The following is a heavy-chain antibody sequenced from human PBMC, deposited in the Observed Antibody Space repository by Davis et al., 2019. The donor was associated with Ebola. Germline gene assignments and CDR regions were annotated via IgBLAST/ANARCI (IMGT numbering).Heavy chain of an antibody. CDR1: GFTFGSYW. J-gene: IGHJ6*02. CDR3: ARDRPLDFFFGDYYGMDV. D-gene: IGHD3-16*01. Sequence: GESLKISCAASGFTFGSYWMHWVRQAPGKGLEWVSSISSDSDYIYYADSAKGRFTISRDNAKNSLFLQMNSLRAEDTAVYYCARDRPLDFFFGDYYGMDVWGQGTTVTVSS. CDR2: ISSDSDYI. V-gene: IGHV3-21*01.